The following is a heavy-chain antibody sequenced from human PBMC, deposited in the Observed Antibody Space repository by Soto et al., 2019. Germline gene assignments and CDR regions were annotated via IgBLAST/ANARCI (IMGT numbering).Heavy chain of an antibody. CDR2: INHSGST. CDR3: ARLGIRDFDY. V-gene: IGHV4-34*01. CDR1: GGSFSGYY. Sequence: SETLSLTCAVYGGSFSGYYWSWIRQPPGKGLEWIGEINHSGSTNYNPSLKSRVTISVDTSKNQFSLKLSSVTAADTAVYYCARLGIRDFDYWGQGTLVTV. J-gene: IGHJ4*02. D-gene: IGHD7-27*01.